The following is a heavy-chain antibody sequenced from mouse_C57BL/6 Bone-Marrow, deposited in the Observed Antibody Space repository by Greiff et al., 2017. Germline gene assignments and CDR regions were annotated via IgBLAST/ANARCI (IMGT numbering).Heavy chain of an antibody. V-gene: IGHV1-69*01. CDR3: AREDYAMDY. CDR2: IDPSDSYT. J-gene: IGHJ4*01. CDR1: GYTFTSYW. Sequence: QVQLQQPGAELVMPGASVKLSCKASGYTFTSYWMHWVKQRPGQGLEWIGEIDPSDSYTNYNQKFKGKSTLTVDKSSSTAYMQISSLTSEDSAVYYCAREDYAMDYWGQGTSVTVSS.